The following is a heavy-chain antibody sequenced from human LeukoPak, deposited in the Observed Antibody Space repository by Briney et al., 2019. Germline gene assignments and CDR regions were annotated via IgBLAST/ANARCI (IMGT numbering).Heavy chain of an antibody. Sequence: ASVKVSCKASGYTFTDYYLHWVRQAPGQGLEWMGWINPNSGGTNYAQKFQGRVTMTRDTSISTAYMELSRLRSDDTAVYYCATEVIAARPEYFQHWGQGTLVTVSS. CDR2: INPNSGGT. CDR1: GYTFTDYY. D-gene: IGHD6-6*01. V-gene: IGHV1-2*02. J-gene: IGHJ1*01. CDR3: ATEVIAARPEYFQH.